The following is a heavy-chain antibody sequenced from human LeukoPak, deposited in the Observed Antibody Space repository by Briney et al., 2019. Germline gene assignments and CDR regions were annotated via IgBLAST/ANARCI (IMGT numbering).Heavy chain of an antibody. CDR1: GGSLSSHY. Sequence: SETLSLTCAVSGGSLSSHYWSWIRQPPGKGLGWIGYIYFSGSTKYNPSLKSRVTISVDTSKNQFSLRLSSVTAADTAVYYCARRALTAGWYPLDYWGQGTLVTVSS. CDR2: IYFSGST. D-gene: IGHD6-19*01. V-gene: IGHV4-59*08. CDR3: ARRALTAGWYPLDY. J-gene: IGHJ4*02.